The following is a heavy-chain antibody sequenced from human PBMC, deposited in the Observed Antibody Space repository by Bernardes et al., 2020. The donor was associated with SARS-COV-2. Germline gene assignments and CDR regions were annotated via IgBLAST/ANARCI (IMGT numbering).Heavy chain of an antibody. Sequence: GGSLRLSCAASGFTFSSYWMHWVRQAPGMGLIWVSRINTDGGTTTYADSVRGRFTISRDNAKNTVFLQMNSLRAEDTAVYFCVRSAFISGHNYYFDYWGQGAPVTVSS. CDR1: GFTFSSYW. D-gene: IGHD3-3*02. CDR2: INTDGGTT. CDR3: VRSAFISGHNYYFDY. V-gene: IGHV3-74*03. J-gene: IGHJ4*02.